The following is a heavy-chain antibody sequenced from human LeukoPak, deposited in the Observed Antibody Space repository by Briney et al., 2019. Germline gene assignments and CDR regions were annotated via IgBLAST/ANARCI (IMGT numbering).Heavy chain of an antibody. CDR3: ARQKGSTGFFDF. D-gene: IGHD6-25*01. J-gene: IGHJ4*02. CDR2: VFFQNT. V-gene: IGHV4-39*01. Sequence: PSETLSLTCSVSGGSITSSNHLWGWIRQTPGDGLEWIGSVFFQNTYYNPSLKSRVTISIDRTRSLLSLDLRSVTAADTALYYCARQKGSTGFFDFWGRGTLFTVSS. CDR1: GGSITSSNHL.